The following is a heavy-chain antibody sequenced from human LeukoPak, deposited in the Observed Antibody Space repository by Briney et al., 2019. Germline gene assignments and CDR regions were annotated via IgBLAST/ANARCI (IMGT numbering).Heavy chain of an antibody. Sequence: PSETLSLTCTVSGGSISSYHWSWIRQPAGKGLEWIGHININEGPKYSPSLRSRVTMSADTSRNQYSLKLSSVTAADTAVYYCARDGNSYGPDFDYWGQGTLVTVSS. CDR1: GGSISSYH. J-gene: IGHJ4*02. D-gene: IGHD5-18*01. CDR2: ININEGP. CDR3: ARDGNSYGPDFDY. V-gene: IGHV4-4*07.